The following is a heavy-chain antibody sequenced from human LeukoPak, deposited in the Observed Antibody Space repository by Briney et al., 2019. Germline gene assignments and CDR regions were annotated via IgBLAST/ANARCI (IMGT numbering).Heavy chain of an antibody. J-gene: IGHJ4*02. CDR3: ARHGPPYYDARGYYFDY. D-gene: IGHD3-10*02. CDR1: GGSFSGYY. V-gene: IGHV4-59*08. CDR2: IYYSGST. Sequence: SETLSLTCAVYGGSFSGYYWSWIRQPPGKGLEWIGYIYYSGSTNYNPSLKSRVTISVDTSKNQFSLKLSSVTAADTAVYYCARHGPPYYDARGYYFDYWGQGTLVTVSS.